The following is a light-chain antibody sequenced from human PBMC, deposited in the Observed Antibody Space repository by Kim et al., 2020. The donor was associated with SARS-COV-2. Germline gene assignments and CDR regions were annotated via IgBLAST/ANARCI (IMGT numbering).Light chain of an antibody. J-gene: IGLJ2*01. Sequence: SYELTQPPSVSVAPGKMARITCGGNSIGSKSVHWYQEKPGQAPVLVISYDSDRPSGIPERFSGSNSGNTATLTISRVEAGDEADYYCQVWDRSSAHRVVFGGGTKLTVL. V-gene: IGLV3-21*04. CDR1: SIGSKS. CDR2: YDS. CDR3: QVWDRSSAHRVV.